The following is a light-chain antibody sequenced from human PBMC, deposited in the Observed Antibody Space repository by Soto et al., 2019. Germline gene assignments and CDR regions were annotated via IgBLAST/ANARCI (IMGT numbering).Light chain of an antibody. Sequence: QSVLTQPASVSGSPGQSITISCNGTSSDVGGYNYVSWYQQHPGKAPKLMIYDVSNRPSGVSNRFSGSKSGNTASLTISGLQAEDEADYYCSSYTSSTVEFGTGTKLTVL. CDR2: DVS. CDR1: SSDVGGYNY. J-gene: IGLJ1*01. CDR3: SSYTSSTVE. V-gene: IGLV2-14*01.